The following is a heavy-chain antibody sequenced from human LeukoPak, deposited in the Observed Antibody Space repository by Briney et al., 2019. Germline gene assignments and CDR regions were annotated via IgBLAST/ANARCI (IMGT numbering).Heavy chain of an antibody. CDR2: INSDGSST. CDR1: GFTFSSYW. V-gene: IGHV3-74*01. CDR3: ARDQTPFY. Sequence: GGSLRLPCAASGFTFSSYWMHWVRQAPGKGLVWVSHINSDGSSTSYADSVKGRFTISRDNAKNTLYLQMNSLRAEDTAVYYCARDQTPFYWGQGSLVTVSS. J-gene: IGHJ4*02. D-gene: IGHD2-15*01.